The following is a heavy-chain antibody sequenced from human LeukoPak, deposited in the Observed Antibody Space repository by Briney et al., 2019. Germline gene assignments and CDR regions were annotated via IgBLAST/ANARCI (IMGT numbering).Heavy chain of an antibody. D-gene: IGHD4-23*01. CDR1: GFTFSGYW. CDR3: GRGPYGVNIDY. CDR2: IKSDGSIT. Sequence: GGSLRLSCAASGFTFSGYWMHWVRQAPGKGLVWVSRIKSDGSITTYADSVKGRFTISRDNAKNTVFLEMNSLRAEDTAVYYCGRGPYGVNIDYWGQGTLVTVSS. V-gene: IGHV3-74*01. J-gene: IGHJ4*02.